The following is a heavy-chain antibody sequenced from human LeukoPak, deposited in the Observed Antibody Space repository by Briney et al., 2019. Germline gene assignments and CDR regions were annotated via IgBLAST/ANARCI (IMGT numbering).Heavy chain of an antibody. CDR3: AREWGEVTPFDY. Sequence: GGSLRLSCAASGFTFSSYEMNWVRQAPGKGLEWVSYISSSGSTIYYADSVKGRFTISRDNAKNSLYLQMNSLRAEDTAVYYCAREWGEVTPFDYWGQGTLVTVSS. CDR1: GFTFSSYE. CDR2: ISSSGSTI. V-gene: IGHV3-48*03. D-gene: IGHD3-16*01. J-gene: IGHJ4*02.